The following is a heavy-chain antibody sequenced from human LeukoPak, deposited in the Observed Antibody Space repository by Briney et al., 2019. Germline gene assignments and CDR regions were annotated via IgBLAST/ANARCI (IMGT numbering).Heavy chain of an antibody. J-gene: IGHJ4*02. CDR3: ARGQSSHGRTFDY. V-gene: IGHV3-48*02. CDR1: GFTFTTYN. Sequence: GGSLRLPCAASGFTFTTYNINWVRQAPGKGLEWVSYISSSSSTIYYADSVKGRFTISRDNAKNSLYLQMNSVRDEDTAVYYCARGQSSHGRTFDYWGQGTLVIVSS. D-gene: IGHD2-8*01. CDR2: ISSSSSTI.